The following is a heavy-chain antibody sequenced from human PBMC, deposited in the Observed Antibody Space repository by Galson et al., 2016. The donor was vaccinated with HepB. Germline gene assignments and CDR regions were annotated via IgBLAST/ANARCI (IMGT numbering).Heavy chain of an antibody. Sequence: SLRLSCAGSGFSFSTYWMHWVRQAPGKGLVWVARINSDGTSTGYADSVKGRFSISRDNAKNTLFLQMNSLRAEDTAVYYCARNYDLSTGYPAVWWGQGTLVTVSS. V-gene: IGHV3-74*01. J-gene: IGHJ4*02. CDR2: INSDGTST. CDR3: ARNYDLSTGYPAVW. CDR1: GFSFSTYW. D-gene: IGHD3-9*01.